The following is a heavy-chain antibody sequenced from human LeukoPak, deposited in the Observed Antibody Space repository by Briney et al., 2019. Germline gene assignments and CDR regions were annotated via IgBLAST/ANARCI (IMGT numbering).Heavy chain of an antibody. CDR2: IYYSGST. Sequence: PSETLSLTCTVSGGSISSGDYYWSWIRQPPGKGLGWIGYIYYSGSTYYNPSLKSRVTISVDTSKNQFSLKLSSVTAADTAVYYCARQYQYYDFWSGYPYFDYWGQGTLVTVSS. D-gene: IGHD3-3*01. CDR1: GGSISSGDYY. CDR3: ARQYQYYDFWSGYPYFDY. V-gene: IGHV4-30-4*01. J-gene: IGHJ4*02.